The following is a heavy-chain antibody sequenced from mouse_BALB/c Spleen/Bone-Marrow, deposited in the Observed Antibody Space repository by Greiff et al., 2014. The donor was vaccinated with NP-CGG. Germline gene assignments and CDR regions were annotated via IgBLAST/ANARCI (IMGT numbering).Heavy chain of an antibody. CDR3: ARYATATYWFAY. CDR2: INPSNGRT. J-gene: IGHJ3*01. CDR1: GYTFTSYW. V-gene: IGHV1S81*02. D-gene: IGHD1-2*01. Sequence: VQLQESGAELVKPGASVKLSCKASGYTFTSYWMHWVKQRPGQGLEWIGEINPSNGRTNYSEKFKSKATLTVDKSSSTAYMQLSGLTSEDSAVYYCARYATATYWFAYWGQGTLVTVSA.